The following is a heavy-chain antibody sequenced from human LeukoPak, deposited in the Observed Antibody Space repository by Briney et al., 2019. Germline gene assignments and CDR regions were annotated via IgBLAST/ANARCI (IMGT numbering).Heavy chain of an antibody. CDR2: ISGSTTTT. V-gene: IGHV3-23*01. Sequence: GGSLRLSCAASGFTFSSYAMSWVRQAPGKGLEWVSSISGSTTTTFYADSVKGRFTISRDNSKSTLFLQMNNLRAEDTAVYYCARDYGFDFPFDYWGQGTLVSVSS. J-gene: IGHJ4*02. CDR3: ARDYGFDFPFDY. D-gene: IGHD3/OR15-3a*01. CDR1: GFTFSSYA.